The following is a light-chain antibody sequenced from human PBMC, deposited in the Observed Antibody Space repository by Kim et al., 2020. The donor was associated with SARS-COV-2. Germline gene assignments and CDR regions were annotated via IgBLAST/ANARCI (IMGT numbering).Light chain of an antibody. CDR2: EDT. V-gene: IGLV3-1*01. CDR1: KLGTKY. J-gene: IGLJ2*01. CDR3: QAWDSTTLL. Sequence: SVSPGQTASITCSVDKLGTKYTCWYQQKPGQSPVLVISEDTKRPSGIPARFSGSNSGNTATLTITGTLAMDEADYYCQAWDSTTLLFGGGTKLTVL.